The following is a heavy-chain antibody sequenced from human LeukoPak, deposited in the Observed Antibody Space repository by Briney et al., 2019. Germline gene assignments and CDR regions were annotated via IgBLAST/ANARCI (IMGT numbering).Heavy chain of an antibody. V-gene: IGHV4-30-4*01. CDR2: IYDSGST. J-gene: IGHJ4*02. CDR1: GGSISSGDYY. Sequence: SETLSLTCTVSGGSISSGDYYWSWIRQPPGKGLEWIGYIYDSGSTYYNPSLESRVTMSVDTSKNQFSLKLSSVTAADTAVYYCAVVAATLAYWGQGTLVTVSS. D-gene: IGHD2-15*01. CDR3: AVVAATLAY.